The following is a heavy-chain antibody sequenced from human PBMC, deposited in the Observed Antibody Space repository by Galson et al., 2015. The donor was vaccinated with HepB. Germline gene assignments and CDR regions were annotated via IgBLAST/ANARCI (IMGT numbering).Heavy chain of an antibody. Sequence: SVKVSCKASGYTFTSYYMHWVRQAPGQGLEWMGIINPSGGSTSYAQKFQGRVTMTRDTSTSTVYMELSSLRSEDTAVYYCAREGGYYDSSGYYSQYYFDYWGQGTLVTVSS. J-gene: IGHJ4*02. V-gene: IGHV1-46*01. CDR1: GYTFTSYY. D-gene: IGHD3-22*01. CDR2: INPSGGST. CDR3: AREGGYYDSSGYYSQYYFDY.